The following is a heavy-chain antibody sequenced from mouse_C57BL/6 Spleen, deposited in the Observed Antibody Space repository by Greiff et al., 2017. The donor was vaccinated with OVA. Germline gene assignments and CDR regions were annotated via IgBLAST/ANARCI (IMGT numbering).Heavy chain of an antibody. CDR1: GYTFTDYE. Sequence: QVQLQQSGAELVRPGASVTLSCKASGYTFTDYEMHWVKQTPVHGLEWIGAIDPETGGTAYNQKFKGKAILTADKSSSPAYMELRSLTSEDSAIYYCTRGSAAYYYGSRYFDYWGQGTTLTVSS. CDR3: TRGSAAYYYGSRYFDY. V-gene: IGHV1-15*01. J-gene: IGHJ2*01. D-gene: IGHD1-1*01. CDR2: IDPETGGT.